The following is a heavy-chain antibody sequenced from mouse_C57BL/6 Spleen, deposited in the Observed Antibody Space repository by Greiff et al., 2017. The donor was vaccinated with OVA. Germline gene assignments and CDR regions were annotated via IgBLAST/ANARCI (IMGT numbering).Heavy chain of an antibody. CDR1: GYTFTDYE. D-gene: IGHD1-1*01. J-gene: IGHJ2*01. CDR2: IDPETGGT. CDR3: TRRGVVAIDY. Sequence: VQLQQSGAELVRPGASVTLSCKASGYTFTDYEMHWVKQTPVHGLEWIGAIDPETGGTAYNQKFKGKAILTADKSSSTAYMALRSLTSEDSAVYYCTRRGVVAIDYWGQGTTLTVSS. V-gene: IGHV1-15*01.